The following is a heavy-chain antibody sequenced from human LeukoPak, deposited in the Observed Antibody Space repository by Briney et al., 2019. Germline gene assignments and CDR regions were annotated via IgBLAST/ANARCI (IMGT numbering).Heavy chain of an antibody. Sequence: GGSLRLSCAASGFTFSSYWMHWVRQAPGKGLVWVSRINSDGSSTSYADSVKGRFTISRDNAKNTLYLQMNGLRAEDTAVYYCARAGFYDYGDMLDYWGQGTLVTVSS. CDR1: GFTFSSYW. V-gene: IGHV3-74*01. CDR3: ARAGFYDYGDMLDY. J-gene: IGHJ4*02. CDR2: INSDGSST. D-gene: IGHD4-17*01.